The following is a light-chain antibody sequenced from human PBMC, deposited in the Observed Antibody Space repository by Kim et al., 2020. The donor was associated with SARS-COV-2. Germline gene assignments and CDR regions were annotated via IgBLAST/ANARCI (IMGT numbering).Light chain of an antibody. J-gene: IGKJ5*01. CDR3: QQYGSTPEIT. V-gene: IGKV3-20*01. Sequence: PGEDATPSCRASRSRSERHLVSYQHKPAQTPRRLIYDAATRTTDTPARSSGSGAGTDYTLTITRRAPEDFAVYFCQQYGSTPEITFGQGTRLEIK. CDR1: RSRSERH. CDR2: DAA.